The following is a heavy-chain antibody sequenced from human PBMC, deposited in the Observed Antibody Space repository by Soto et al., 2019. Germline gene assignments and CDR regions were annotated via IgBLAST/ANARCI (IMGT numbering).Heavy chain of an antibody. D-gene: IGHD3-9*01. V-gene: IGHV4-59*12. CDR1: GGSISSYR. CDR2: IHYSGNT. CDR3: ARGQFNILTGYYIDF. J-gene: IGHJ4*02. Sequence: QVHLQESGPGLVKPSETLSLTCTVSGGSISSYRWSWIRQPPGEGLEWIGSIHYSGNTNYNPSLKSRVTISADTSKNECSLRLRSVTTADTAVYYCARGQFNILTGYYIDFWGQGTLVTVSS.